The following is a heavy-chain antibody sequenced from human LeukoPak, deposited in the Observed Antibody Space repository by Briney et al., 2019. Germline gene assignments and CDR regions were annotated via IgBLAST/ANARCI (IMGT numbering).Heavy chain of an antibody. CDR1: GGTFSSYA. V-gene: IGHV1-69*13. CDR2: IIPIFGTA. CDR3: AKDGAHYDFLLYFDY. Sequence: GASVKVSCKASGGTFSSYAISWVRQAPGQGLEWMGGIIPIFGTANYAQKFQGRVTITADESTSTAYMELSSLRSEDTAVYYCAKDGAHYDFLLYFDYWGQGTLVTVSS. J-gene: IGHJ4*02. D-gene: IGHD3-3*01.